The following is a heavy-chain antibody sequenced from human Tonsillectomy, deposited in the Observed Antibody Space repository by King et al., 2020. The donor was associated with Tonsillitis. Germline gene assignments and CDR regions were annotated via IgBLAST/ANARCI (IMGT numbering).Heavy chain of an antibody. CDR3: AKTSIAVAGRHWFDP. J-gene: IGHJ5*02. CDR1: GGSISSRSCW. D-gene: IGHD6-19*01. V-gene: IGHV4-39*01. Sequence: QLQESGPGLVKPSETLSLTCTVSGGSISSRSCWGGWIRQPPGKGRGWIGTIYYSGTTYYNPSLKSRVTISVDMSTNPFSLKLTPVTAADTAVYYCAKTSIAVAGRHWFDPWGQGTLVTVSS. CDR2: IYYSGTT.